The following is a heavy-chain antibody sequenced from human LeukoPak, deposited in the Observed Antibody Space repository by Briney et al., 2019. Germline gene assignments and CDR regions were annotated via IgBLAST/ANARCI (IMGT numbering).Heavy chain of an antibody. V-gene: IGHV1-18*01. CDR3: TIEKNYYDTSDPKYYFDY. CDR2: ISAYNDNT. J-gene: IGHJ4*02. CDR1: GYAFTSYG. D-gene: IGHD3-22*01. Sequence: ASVKVSCKASGYAFTSYGISWVRQAPGQGLEWMGWISAYNDNTDYAQKLQGRVTMTTDTSTSTAYMELRSLRSDDSAVYYCTIEKNYYDTSDPKYYFDYWGQGTLVTVSS.